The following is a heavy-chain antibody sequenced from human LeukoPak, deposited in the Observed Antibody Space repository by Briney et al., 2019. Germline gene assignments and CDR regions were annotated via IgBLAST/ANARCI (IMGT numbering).Heavy chain of an antibody. V-gene: IGHV1-46*01. CDR3: ARGSYLRYFDWLPKVNWFDP. Sequence: ASVKVSCKASGYTFTSYYMHWVRQAPGQGLEWVGIINPSGDPTTYAQKFQGRVTMTRNTSISTVYMELSSLRSEDTAVYYCARGSYLRYFDWLPKVNWFDPWGQGTLVTVSS. CDR1: GYTFTSYY. CDR2: INPSGDPT. J-gene: IGHJ5*02. D-gene: IGHD3-9*01.